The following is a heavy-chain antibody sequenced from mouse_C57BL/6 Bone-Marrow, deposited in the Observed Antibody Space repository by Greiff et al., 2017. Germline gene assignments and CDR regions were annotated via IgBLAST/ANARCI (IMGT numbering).Heavy chain of an antibody. Sequence: EVQLQESGPVLVKPGASVKMSCKASGYTFTDYYMNWVKQSHGKSLEWIGDINPYNGGTSYNQKFKGKATLTVDKSSSTAYMELNSLTSEDSAVYYCARGDYGSSYLMDYWGQGTSVTVSS. V-gene: IGHV1-19*01. D-gene: IGHD1-1*01. J-gene: IGHJ4*01. CDR2: INPYNGGT. CDR1: GYTFTDYY. CDR3: ARGDYGSSYLMDY.